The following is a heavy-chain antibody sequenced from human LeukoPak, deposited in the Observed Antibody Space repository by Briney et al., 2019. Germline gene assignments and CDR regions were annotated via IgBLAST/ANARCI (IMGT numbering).Heavy chain of an antibody. CDR3: ARYDYGRSGFDY. D-gene: IGHD5-12*01. J-gene: IGHJ4*02. Sequence: QPGGSLRLSCAASGFTVSTNYMTWVRQAPGKGLEWVSVIYSGGTTYYADSVKGRFSISRDNSKNTLYLQMNSLRAEDTAVYCCARYDYGRSGFDYWGQGTLVTVSS. CDR2: IYSGGTT. CDR1: GFTVSTNY. V-gene: IGHV3-66*01.